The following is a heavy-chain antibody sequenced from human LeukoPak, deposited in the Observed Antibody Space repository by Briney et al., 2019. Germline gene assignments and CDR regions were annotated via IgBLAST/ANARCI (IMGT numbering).Heavy chain of an antibody. Sequence: SETLSLTCAVYGGSFSGYYWSWIRQPPGKGLEWIGEINHSGSTNYDPSLKSRVTISVDTSKNQFSLKLSSVTAADTAVYYCARGRSIFGVVIHYYYYMDVWGKGTTVTVSS. CDR1: GGSFSGYY. CDR2: INHSGST. V-gene: IGHV4-34*01. D-gene: IGHD3-3*01. J-gene: IGHJ6*03. CDR3: ARGRSIFGVVIHYYYYMDV.